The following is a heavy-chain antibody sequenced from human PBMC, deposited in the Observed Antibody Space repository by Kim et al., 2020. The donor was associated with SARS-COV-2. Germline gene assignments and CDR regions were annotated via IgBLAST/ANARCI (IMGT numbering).Heavy chain of an antibody. J-gene: IGHJ4*01. V-gene: IGHV3-23*01. D-gene: IGHD2-21*02. Sequence: GGSLRLSCAVSGFTFSSYAMTWVRQPPGKGLEWVSAINGGGGNTYYADSVKGRFTISRDKSKNTLYLQMNSLRAEDTAVYYCATAKEGVVTAILCSDYWG. CDR3: ATAKEGVVTAILCSDY. CDR2: INGGGGNT. CDR1: GFTFSSYA.